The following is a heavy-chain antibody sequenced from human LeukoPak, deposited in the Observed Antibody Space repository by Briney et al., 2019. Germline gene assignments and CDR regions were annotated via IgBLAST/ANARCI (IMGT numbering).Heavy chain of an antibody. D-gene: IGHD2-15*01. J-gene: IGHJ4*02. Sequence: GGSLRLSCAASGLAFSAYKMHWVRQAPRKGLVWVSRISTDGHTTDYADFVQGRFTASRDNTKNTWSLEMNSLRAEDTAVYYCVVGGSPGYWGQGTLVTVSS. CDR2: ISTDGHTT. CDR3: VVGGSPGY. V-gene: IGHV3-74*01. CDR1: GLAFSAYK.